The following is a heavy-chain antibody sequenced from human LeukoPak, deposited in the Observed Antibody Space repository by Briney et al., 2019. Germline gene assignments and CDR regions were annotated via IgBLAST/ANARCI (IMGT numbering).Heavy chain of an antibody. D-gene: IGHD6-19*01. Sequence: PGGSLRLSCVASGFSFSNHGMHWVRQAPGKGLEWVSVIARDGGAKFYADSVKGRFTLSRDNPKNMFFLQMNFLTVEDMAIYYCAREATWGQWYFDHWGQGTPVTVSS. CDR2: IARDGGAK. CDR1: GFSFSNHG. CDR3: AREATWGQWYFDH. J-gene: IGHJ4*02. V-gene: IGHV3-30*03.